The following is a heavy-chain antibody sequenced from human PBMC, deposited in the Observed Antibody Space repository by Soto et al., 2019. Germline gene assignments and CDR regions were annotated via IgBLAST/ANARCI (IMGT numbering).Heavy chain of an antibody. J-gene: IGHJ4*02. CDR3: ARDPVLNYDILTGYYNY. D-gene: IGHD3-9*01. Sequence: ASVKVSCKASGDTFTSYGISWVRQAPGQGLEWMGWISAYNGNTNYAQKLQGRVTMTTDTSTSTAYRELRSLRSDDTAVYYCARDPVLNYDILTGYYNYWGQGTLVTVSS. V-gene: IGHV1-18*01. CDR1: GDTFTSYG. CDR2: ISAYNGNT.